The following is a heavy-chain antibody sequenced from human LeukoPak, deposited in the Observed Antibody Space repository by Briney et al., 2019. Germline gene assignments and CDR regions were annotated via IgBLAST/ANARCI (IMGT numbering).Heavy chain of an antibody. CDR3: ARAHYYDSSGLDF. CDR2: ISSSGSTI. V-gene: IGHV3-48*03. J-gene: IGHJ4*02. Sequence: GGSLRLSCAASGFTFSSYEMIWVRQAPGKGLEWVSYISSSGSTIYYADSLKGRFTISRDNAKNSLYLQMNSLRAEDTAVYYCARAHYYDSSGLDFWGQGTLVTVSS. CDR1: GFTFSSYE. D-gene: IGHD3-22*01.